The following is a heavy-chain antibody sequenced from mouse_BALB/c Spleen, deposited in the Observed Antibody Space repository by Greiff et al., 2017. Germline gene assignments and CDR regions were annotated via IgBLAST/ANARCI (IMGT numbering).Heavy chain of an antibody. CDR1: GYTFTSYW. CDR2: INPSNGRT. Sequence: QVQLQQPGAELVKPGASVKLSCKASGYTFTSYWMHWVKQRPGQGLEWIGEINPSNGRTNYNEKFKSKATLTVDKSSSTAYMQLSSLTPEDSAVYYCARANAMDYWGQGTSVTVSS. V-gene: IGHV1S81*02. J-gene: IGHJ4*01. CDR3: ARANAMDY.